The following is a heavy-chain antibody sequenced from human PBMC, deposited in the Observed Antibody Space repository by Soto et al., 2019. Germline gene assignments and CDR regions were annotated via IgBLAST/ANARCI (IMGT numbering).Heavy chain of an antibody. CDR3: ARRSGTDKFFFDY. CDR2: ISSSGSTI. D-gene: IGHD6-13*01. Sequence: GGSLRLSCAASGFTFSDYYMTWIRQAPGKGLEWVSYISSSGSTIYSADSVKGRFTISRDNAKNSLYLQMNSLRAEDTAVYYCARRSGTDKFFFDYWGQGALVTVSS. J-gene: IGHJ4*02. CDR1: GFTFSDYY. V-gene: IGHV3-11*01.